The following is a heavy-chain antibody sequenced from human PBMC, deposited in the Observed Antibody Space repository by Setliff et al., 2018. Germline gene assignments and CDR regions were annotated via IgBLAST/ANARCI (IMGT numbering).Heavy chain of an antibody. D-gene: IGHD3-3*01. V-gene: IGHV4-34*01. CDR1: GGSFSGYY. Sequence: TSETLSLTCAVYGGSFSGYYWSWIRQPPGKGLEWIGEINHSGSTNYNPSLKSRVTILVDTSKNQFSLKLSSVTAADTAVYYCARVRYVFWSGSIDYWGQGTLVTVSS. CDR3: ARVRYVFWSGSIDY. J-gene: IGHJ4*02. CDR2: INHSGST.